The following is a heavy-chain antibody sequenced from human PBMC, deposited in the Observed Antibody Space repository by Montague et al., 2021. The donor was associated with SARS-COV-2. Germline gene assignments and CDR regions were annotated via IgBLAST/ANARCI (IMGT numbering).Heavy chain of an antibody. CDR1: GGSTSNYY. V-gene: IGHV4-59*01. CDR2: IFYTGST. CDR3: AGEHNICFIANCVNYFDL. J-gene: IGHJ4*02. D-gene: IGHD1-1*01. Sequence: SETLSLTCSVSGGSTSNYYWTWIRQSPGKGLQWIAYIFYTGSTKFNPSLKSRVSMSLDTSKNHFSLRLSAVTAADTARYYCAGEHNICFIANCVNYFDLWGLGALVTVSS.